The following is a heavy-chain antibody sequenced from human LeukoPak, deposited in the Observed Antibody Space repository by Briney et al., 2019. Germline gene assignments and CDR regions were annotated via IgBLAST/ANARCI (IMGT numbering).Heavy chain of an antibody. V-gene: IGHV4-34*01. J-gene: IGHJ6*04. CDR1: GGSFSDYY. CDR2: INHSGST. D-gene: IGHD1-14*01. Sequence: SETLSLTCAVYGGSFSDYYWSWIRQPPGKGLEWIGEINHSGSTNYNPSLKSRVTISVDTSKKWFSLKLSSVTAADTAVYYCARDPEGMDVWGKGTTVTVSS. CDR3: ARDPEGMDV.